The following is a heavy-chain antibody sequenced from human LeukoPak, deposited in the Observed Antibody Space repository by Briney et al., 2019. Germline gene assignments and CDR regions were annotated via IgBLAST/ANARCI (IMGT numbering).Heavy chain of an antibody. Sequence: SETLSLTCTVSGGSISSSSYYWGWIRQPPGGGLEWIGSIYYSGSTYYNPSLKSRVTISVDTSKNQFSLKLSSVTAADTAVYYCARDDSSSWYGWFDPWGQGTLVTVSS. CDR2: IYYSGST. CDR3: ARDDSSSWYGWFDP. V-gene: IGHV4-39*07. J-gene: IGHJ5*02. D-gene: IGHD6-13*01. CDR1: GGSISSSSYY.